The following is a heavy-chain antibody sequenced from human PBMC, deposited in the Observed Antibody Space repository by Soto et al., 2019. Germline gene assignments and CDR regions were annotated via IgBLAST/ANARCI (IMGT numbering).Heavy chain of an antibody. CDR1: GGSISSGGYY. CDR3: ARAGIVVVPAANGDAFDI. J-gene: IGHJ3*02. Sequence: SETLSLTCTVSGGSISSGGYYWSWIRQHPGKGLEWIGYIYYSGSTYYNPSLKSRVTISVDTSKNQFSLKLSSVTAADTAVYYCARAGIVVVPAANGDAFDIFGQDTMVTVSS. V-gene: IGHV4-31*03. D-gene: IGHD2-2*01. CDR2: IYYSGST.